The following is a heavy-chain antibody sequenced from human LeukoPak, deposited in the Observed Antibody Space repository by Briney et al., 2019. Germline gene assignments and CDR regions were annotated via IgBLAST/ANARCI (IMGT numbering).Heavy chain of an antibody. CDR1: GGSISSSSYY. D-gene: IGHD5-24*01. CDR3: ARREAKDGYNLPNFDY. V-gene: IGHV4-39*01. J-gene: IGHJ4*02. Sequence: SETLSPTCTVSGGSISSSSYYWGWIRQPPGKGLEWIGSIYYSGSTYYNPSLKSRVTISVDTSKNQFSLKLSSVTAADTAVYYCARREAKDGYNLPNFDYWGQGTLVTVSS. CDR2: IYYSGST.